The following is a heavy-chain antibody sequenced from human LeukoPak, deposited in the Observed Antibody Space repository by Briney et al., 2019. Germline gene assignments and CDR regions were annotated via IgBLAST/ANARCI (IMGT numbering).Heavy chain of an antibody. CDR2: ISGSGGST. J-gene: IGHJ4*02. CDR1: GFTFSSYA. D-gene: IGHD4-17*01. CDR3: AKILYDYGDYGLFDY. Sequence: GGSLRLSCAASGFTFSSYAMSWVRQAPGKGLEWVSAISGSGGSTYYADSVKGRFTISRDNSKNTLYPQMNSLRAEDTAVYYCAKILYDYGDYGLFDYWGQGTLVTVSS. V-gene: IGHV3-23*01.